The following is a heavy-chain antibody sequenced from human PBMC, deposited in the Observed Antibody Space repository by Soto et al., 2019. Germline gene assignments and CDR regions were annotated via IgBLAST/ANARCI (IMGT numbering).Heavy chain of an antibody. CDR1: GYSFTSYW. CDR2: IYPGDSDT. V-gene: IGHV5-51*01. J-gene: IGHJ6*02. CDR3: ARLPYYYGSGSYSTYYYYGMDV. Sequence: GESLKISCKGSGYSFTSYWIGWVRQMPGKGLEWMGIIYPGDSDTRYSPSFQGQVTNSADKSISTAYLQWSSLKASDTAMYYCARLPYYYGSGSYSTYYYYGMDVWGQGTTVTVSS. D-gene: IGHD3-10*01.